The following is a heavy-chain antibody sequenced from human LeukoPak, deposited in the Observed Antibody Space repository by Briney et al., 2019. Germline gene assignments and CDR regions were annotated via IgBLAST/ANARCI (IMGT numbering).Heavy chain of an antibody. J-gene: IGHJ4*02. CDR3: ARDFWSGSPD. V-gene: IGHV3-48*04. CDR2: ISSSGSTI. Sequence: GGSLRLSCAASGFTFSSYWMSWVRQAPGKGLEWVSYISSSGSTIYYADSVKGRFTISRDNAKNSLYLQMNSLRVEDTAVYYCARDFWSGSPDWGQGTLVTVSS. D-gene: IGHD3-3*01. CDR1: GFTFSSYW.